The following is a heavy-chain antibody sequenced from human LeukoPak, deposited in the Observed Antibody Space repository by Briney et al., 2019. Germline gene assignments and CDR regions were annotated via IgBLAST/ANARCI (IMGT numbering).Heavy chain of an antibody. CDR3: ARGGPGMIVVVTNAFDI. J-gene: IGHJ3*02. CDR1: GFIFSNDA. CDR2: IWSDGSNK. V-gene: IGHV3-30*02. Sequence: SGGSLRLSCAASGFIFSNDAMHWVRQAPGKGLEWVAFIWSDGSNKYYADSVKGRFTISRDNSKNTLYLQMNSLRAEDTAVYYCARGGPGMIVVVTNAFDIWGQGTMVTVSS. D-gene: IGHD3-22*01.